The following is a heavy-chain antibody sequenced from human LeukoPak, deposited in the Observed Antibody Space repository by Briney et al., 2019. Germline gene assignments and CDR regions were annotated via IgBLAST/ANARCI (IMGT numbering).Heavy chain of an antibody. J-gene: IGHJ4*02. V-gene: IGHV4-34*01. D-gene: IGHD6-19*01. CDR2: INHSGST. Sequence: SETLSLTCAVYGGSFSRYYWSWIRQPPGKGLEWIGEINHSGSTNYNPSLKSRVTISVDTSKNQFSLKLSSVTAADTAVYYCASRIVSGWYNYWGQGTLVTVSS. CDR1: GGSFSRYY. CDR3: ASRIVSGWYNY.